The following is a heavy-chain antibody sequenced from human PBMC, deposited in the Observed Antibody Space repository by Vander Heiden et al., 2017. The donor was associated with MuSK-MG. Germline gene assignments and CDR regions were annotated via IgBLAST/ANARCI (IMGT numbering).Heavy chain of an antibody. CDR2: ISGSGGST. D-gene: IGHD2-21*01. CDR3: AKASPSKGGGGRAPFDY. CDR1: GFTFSRHA. Sequence: EVQLLESGGGLVQPGGSLRLSCAASGFTFSRHARSWVRQAPGKGLEWVSAISGSGGSTYYADSVKGRFTISRDNSKNTLYLQMNSLRAEDTAVYYCAKASPSKGGGGRAPFDYWGQGTLVTVSS. V-gene: IGHV3-23*01. J-gene: IGHJ4*02.